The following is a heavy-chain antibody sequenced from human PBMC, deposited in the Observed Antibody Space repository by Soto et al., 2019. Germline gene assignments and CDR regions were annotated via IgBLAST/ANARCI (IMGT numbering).Heavy chain of an antibody. Sequence: PGESLTISCKGSGYTFASYWIGWVRQMPGKGLEWMGIIYPGDSNIKYSPSFEGQITISADKSISTAYLQWSSLEASDSAMYFCARHVLPCSASPCYGVDVWGQGTTVTV. D-gene: IGHD6-25*01. J-gene: IGHJ6*02. CDR3: ARHVLPCSASPCYGVDV. CDR2: IYPGDSNI. V-gene: IGHV5-51*01. CDR1: GYTFASYW.